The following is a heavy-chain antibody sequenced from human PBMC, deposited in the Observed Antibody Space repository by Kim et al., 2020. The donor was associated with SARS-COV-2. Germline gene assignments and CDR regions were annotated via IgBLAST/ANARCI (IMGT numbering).Heavy chain of an antibody. CDR2: IKSKNDGGTI. V-gene: IGHV3-15*01. D-gene: IGHD2-21*02. J-gene: IGHJ4*02. CDR1: GFTFSNAW. CDR3: TTARGHCDGDCCGF. Sequence: GGSLRLSCAASGFTFSNAWMSWVRQSPGKGLEWVGRIKSKNDGGTIDYAAPVKGRFTISRDDSENTVYLQMSSLKTEDTALYYCTTARGHCDGDCCGFWGQGTLVTVSS.